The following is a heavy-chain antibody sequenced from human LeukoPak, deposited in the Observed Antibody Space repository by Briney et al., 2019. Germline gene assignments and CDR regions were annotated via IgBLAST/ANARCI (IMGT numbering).Heavy chain of an antibody. CDR3: ARGGGLDV. D-gene: IGHD3-16*01. V-gene: IGHV3-7*03. CDR2: INHNGNVN. J-gene: IGHJ6*02. Sequence: PGGSLRLSCAASGFIVSNSYVSWVRQAPGKGLEWVASINHNGNVNYYVDSVKGRFTISRDNAKNSLYLQMSNLRAEDTAVYFCARGGGLDVWGQGATVTVSS. CDR1: GFIVSNSY.